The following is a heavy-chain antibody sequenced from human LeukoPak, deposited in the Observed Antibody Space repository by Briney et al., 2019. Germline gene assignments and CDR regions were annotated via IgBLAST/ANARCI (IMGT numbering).Heavy chain of an antibody. D-gene: IGHD3-22*01. J-gene: IGHJ3*02. CDR3: AGGGYYDSSGYAFDI. CDR2: IKQDGSEK. CDR1: GFTFSSYW. V-gene: IGHV3-7*01. Sequence: GGSLRLSCAASGFTFSSYWMSWVRQAPGKGLEWVANIKQDGSEKCYVDSVKGRFTISRDNAKNSLYLQMNSLRAEDTAVYYCAGGGYYDSSGYAFDIWGQGTMVTVSS.